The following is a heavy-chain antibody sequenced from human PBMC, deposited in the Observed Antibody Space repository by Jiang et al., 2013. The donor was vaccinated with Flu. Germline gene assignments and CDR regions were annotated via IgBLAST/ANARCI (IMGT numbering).Heavy chain of an antibody. J-gene: IGHJ2*01. Sequence: QLLESGGGLVQPGGSLRLSCAASGFTFSSYAMSWVRQAPGKGLEWVSAISGSGGSTYYADSVKGRFTISRDNSKNTLYLQMNSLRAEDTAVYYCATMGEDYYDSSGHRYFDLWGRGTLVTVSS. CDR1: GFTFSSYA. CDR2: ISGSGGST. D-gene: IGHD3-22*01. V-gene: IGHV3-23*01. CDR3: ATMGEDYYDSSGHRYFDL.